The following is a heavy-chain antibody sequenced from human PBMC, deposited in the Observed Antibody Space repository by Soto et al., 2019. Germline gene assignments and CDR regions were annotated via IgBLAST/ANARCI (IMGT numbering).Heavy chain of an antibody. D-gene: IGHD6-19*01. J-gene: IGHJ4*02. Sequence: GGSLRLSCAASGFTFISYAMSWVLQAPGKGLEWVSAISGSGGSTYYADSVKGRFTISRDNSKNTLYLQMNSLRAEDTAVYYCAKEISSGWYSDYWGQGTLVTVSS. CDR3: AKEISSGWYSDY. CDR2: ISGSGGST. V-gene: IGHV3-23*01. CDR1: GFTFISYA.